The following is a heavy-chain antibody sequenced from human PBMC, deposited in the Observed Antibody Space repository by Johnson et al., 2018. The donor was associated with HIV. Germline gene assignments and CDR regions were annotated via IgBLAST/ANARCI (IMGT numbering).Heavy chain of an antibody. Sequence: VQLVESGGGVVQPGRSLRLSCAASGFTVSSNYMNWVRQAPGKGLEWVPVLYSGGSTYYADFVKDGFIIPRDNSKNTLYLQMNSLRAEDTAVYYCARDYHYVWGSSYGFDIWGQGTMVIVSS. V-gene: IGHV3-66*01. CDR3: ARDYHYVWGSSYGFDI. CDR1: GFTVSSNY. J-gene: IGHJ3*02. CDR2: LYSGGST. D-gene: IGHD3-16*01.